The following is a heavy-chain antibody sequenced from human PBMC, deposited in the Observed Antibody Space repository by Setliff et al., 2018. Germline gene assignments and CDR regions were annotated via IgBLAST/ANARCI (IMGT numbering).Heavy chain of an antibody. J-gene: IGHJ6*03. CDR1: GGTFSSYG. D-gene: IGHD3-22*01. CDR2: TIPMFGTT. V-gene: IGHV1-69*05. CDR3: VREGVDSRSSTDYRYYMDV. Sequence: ASVKVSCKASGGTFSSYGISWVRQAPGQGLEWMGGTIPMFGTTNYARKFQGRVTIITDESTSTAYMQLGSLGSEDTAVYYCVREGVDSRSSTDYRYYMDVWGKRTTVTVSS.